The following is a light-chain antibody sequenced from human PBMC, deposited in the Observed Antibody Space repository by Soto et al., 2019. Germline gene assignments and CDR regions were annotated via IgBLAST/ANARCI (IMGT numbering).Light chain of an antibody. Sequence: QLVLTQSPSASASLGASVKLTCTLSSGHTNYAIAWHQQQPEKGPRYLMKLNSDGSHSKGDGIPDRFSGSSSGAERYLTISSLQSEDEADYCCQTWGTGIVVFGGGTKLTVL. CDR2: LNSDGSH. CDR1: SGHTNYA. J-gene: IGLJ2*01. V-gene: IGLV4-69*01. CDR3: QTWGTGIVV.